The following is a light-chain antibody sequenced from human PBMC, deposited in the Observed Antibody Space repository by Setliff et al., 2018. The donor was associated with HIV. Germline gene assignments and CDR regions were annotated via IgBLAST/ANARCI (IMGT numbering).Light chain of an antibody. Sequence: EIVLTQAPRTLSFSPGERATLSCKASQNVNNNYLAWFQQKPGQAPRLLIYSVSSRATGISDRFSGSGSGTHFTLTINRLEPEDFAVYYCQQYGDFPWTVGHGTKVDIK. V-gene: IGKV3-20*01. CDR1: QNVNNNY. CDR2: SVS. CDR3: QQYGDFPWT. J-gene: IGKJ1*01.